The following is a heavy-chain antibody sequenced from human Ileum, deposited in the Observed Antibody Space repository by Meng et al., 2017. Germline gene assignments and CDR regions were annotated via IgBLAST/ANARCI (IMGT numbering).Heavy chain of an antibody. CDR1: GGSIESNNW. Sequence: QAPLAASGPGLAKPSETLSLTCAVAGGSIESNNWWTWIRQPPGQGLEWIGEVYHSGSTHYNPSLQSRVTISIDNSKNRFSLSLNSVTAADTAIYYCARADYVRYFDLWGRGTLVTVSS. V-gene: IGHV4-4*02. J-gene: IGHJ2*01. CDR2: VYHSGST. D-gene: IGHD3-10*02. CDR3: ARADYVRYFDL.